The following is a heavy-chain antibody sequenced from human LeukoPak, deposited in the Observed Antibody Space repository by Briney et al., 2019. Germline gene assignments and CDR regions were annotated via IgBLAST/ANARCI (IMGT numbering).Heavy chain of an antibody. D-gene: IGHD3-10*01. J-gene: IGHJ4*02. CDR3: ARDRRITMVRGVIIKSYYFDY. Sequence: PSQTLSLTCTVSGGSISSGSYYWSWIRQPAGKGLEWIGRIYTSGSTNHNPSLKSRVTISVDTSKNQFSLKLSSVTAADTAVYYCARDRRITMVRGVIIKSYYFDYWGQGTLVTVSS. CDR2: IYTSGST. V-gene: IGHV4-61*02. CDR1: GGSISSGSYY.